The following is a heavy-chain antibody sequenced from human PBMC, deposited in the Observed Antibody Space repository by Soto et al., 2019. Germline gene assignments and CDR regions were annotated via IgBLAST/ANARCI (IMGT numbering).Heavy chain of an antibody. CDR1: GYTFTDFH. CDR3: ARHRFSSGSAYFDY. D-gene: IGHD3-22*01. Sequence: ASVKVSCKXSGYTFTDFHVHWVRQAPGQGLEWMGSINPNSGDTDSAQKLQARVTMATDRSINTVYMELSRLRSDDTAVYYCARHRFSSGSAYFDYWGQGTLVTVSS. CDR2: INPNSGDT. V-gene: IGHV1-2*02. J-gene: IGHJ4*02.